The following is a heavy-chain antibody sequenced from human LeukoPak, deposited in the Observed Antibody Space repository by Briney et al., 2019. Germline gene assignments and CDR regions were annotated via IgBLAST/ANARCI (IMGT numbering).Heavy chain of an antibody. J-gene: IGHJ4*02. CDR3: AKGDSSDWYFYY. CDR2: LIAAGST. CDR1: GFTSCTYA. D-gene: IGHD6-13*01. Sequence: PGGSLRLSCAASGFTSCTYAMTWVRQAPGQGLEWVSTLIAAGSTFYADSVKDRFTISRDNSKNTLYLQMNSLRAEDTAVYYCAKGDSSDWYFYYWGQGALVTVSS. V-gene: IGHV3-23*01.